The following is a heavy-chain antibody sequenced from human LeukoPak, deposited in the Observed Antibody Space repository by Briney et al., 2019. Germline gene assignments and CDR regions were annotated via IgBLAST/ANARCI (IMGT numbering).Heavy chain of an antibody. CDR2: ISYDGSNK. CDR1: GFTFSSYA. Sequence: GGSLRLSCAASGFTFSSYAISWVRQAPGKGLEWVAVISYDGSNKYYADSVKGRFTISRDNSKNTLYLQMNSLRAEDTAVYYCARGQYRYMVRGVIISYWGQGTLVTVSS. V-gene: IGHV3-30-3*01. CDR3: ARGQYRYMVRGVIISY. J-gene: IGHJ4*02. D-gene: IGHD3-10*01.